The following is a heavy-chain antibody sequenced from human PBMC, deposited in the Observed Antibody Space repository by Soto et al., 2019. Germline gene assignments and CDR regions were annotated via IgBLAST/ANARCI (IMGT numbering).Heavy chain of an antibody. CDR1: GFTFSSYA. D-gene: IGHD5-12*01. CDR2: ISYDGSNK. V-gene: IGHV3-30-3*01. CDR3: ARGRSRWLQLHGY. Sequence: QVQLLESGGGVFQLGRSLRLSCEASGFTFSSYAMHWVRQAPGKGREWVAVISYDGSNKYYADSVKGRFTISRDNSKNTLYLQMNSLRAEDTAVYYCARGRSRWLQLHGYWGQGTLVTVSS. J-gene: IGHJ4*02.